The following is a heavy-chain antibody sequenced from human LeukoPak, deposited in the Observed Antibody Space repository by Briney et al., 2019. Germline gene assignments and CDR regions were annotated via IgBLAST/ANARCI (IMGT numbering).Heavy chain of an antibody. Sequence: GGSLRLSCAASGFTFSSYSMNWVRQAPGKGLEWVSFIYSDNTHYSDSVKGRFTISRDNSKNTLYLQMNSLRAEDTAVYYCAKDIVVVITNGNAFDIWGQGTMVTVSS. CDR2: IYSDNT. CDR3: AKDIVVVITNGNAFDI. V-gene: IGHV3-53*01. D-gene: IGHD3-22*01. J-gene: IGHJ3*02. CDR1: GFTFSSYS.